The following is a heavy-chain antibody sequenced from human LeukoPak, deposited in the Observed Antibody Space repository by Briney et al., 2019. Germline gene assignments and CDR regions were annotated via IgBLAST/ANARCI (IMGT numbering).Heavy chain of an antibody. CDR1: GYTLTELS. J-gene: IGHJ3*02. CDR2: FDPEDGET. D-gene: IGHD4-17*01. Sequence: ASVKVSCKVSGYTLTELSMHWVRQAPGKGLEWMGGFDPEDGETIYAQKFQGRVTMTEDTSTDTAYMELSSLRSEDTAVYYCATATVTGRDDAFDIWGQGTMVTVSS. V-gene: IGHV1-24*01. CDR3: ATATVTGRDDAFDI.